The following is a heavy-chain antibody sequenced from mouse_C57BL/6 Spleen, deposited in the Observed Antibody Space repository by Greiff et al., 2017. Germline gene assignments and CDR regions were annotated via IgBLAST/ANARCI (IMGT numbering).Heavy chain of an antibody. CDR2: IYPSDSET. Sequence: QLQQPGAELVRPGSSVKLSCKASGYTFTSYWLEWVKQRPGQGLEWIGNIYPSDSETHYNQKFKDKATLTVDKSSSTAYMQLSSLTSEDSAVYYCAKSASGAWFAYWGQGTLVTVSA. V-gene: IGHV1-61*01. CDR1: GYTFTSYW. CDR3: AKSASGAWFAY. D-gene: IGHD6-1*01. J-gene: IGHJ3*01.